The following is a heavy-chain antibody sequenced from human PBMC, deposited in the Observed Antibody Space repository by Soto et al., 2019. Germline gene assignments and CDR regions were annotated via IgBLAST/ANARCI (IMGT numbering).Heavy chain of an antibody. CDR2: IYWDDDK. D-gene: IGHD2-21*02. CDR1: GLSLSTTGVG. V-gene: IGHV2-5*02. Sequence: QITLKESGPTLVKPTQTLTLTCTFSGLSLSTTGVGVGWIRQPPGKALEWLALIYWDDDKRYSPSLKSRLTITKDTSKNLVVLTMTNMDPVDTDTYYCVQSRCGGDCLQSYSSHSYYGLDVWGQGATVTVSS. J-gene: IGHJ6*02. CDR3: VQSRCGGDCLQSYSSHSYYGLDV.